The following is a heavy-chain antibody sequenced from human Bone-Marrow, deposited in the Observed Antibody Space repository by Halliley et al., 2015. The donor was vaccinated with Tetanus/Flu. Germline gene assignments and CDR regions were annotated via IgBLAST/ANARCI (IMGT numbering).Heavy chain of an antibody. CDR2: KYYSGT. CDR1: GGSIISDY. D-gene: IGHD1-7*01. V-gene: IGHV4-59*08. Sequence: LVQPSETLSLTCSVSGGSIISDYWSWIRQSPGKGLEWIGYKYYSGTEYNPSLRSRVTMSVDLPKNQFSLKLSSVTAADTAVYYCATGYNWNYAYHWGQGTLVTVSS. CDR3: ATGYNWNYAYH. J-gene: IGHJ1*01.